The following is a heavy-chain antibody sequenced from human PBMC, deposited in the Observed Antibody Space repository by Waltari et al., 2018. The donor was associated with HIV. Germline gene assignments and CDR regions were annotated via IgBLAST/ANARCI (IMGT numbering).Heavy chain of an antibody. J-gene: IGHJ4*02. CDR2: IKFRESES. V-gene: IGHV3-74*01. CDR3: SSLTTRGDFLDL. Sequence: EVQLVEFGGGLVQPGGSLTLSCVTSGIPFTTYWMHWVRHAPGKGLEWVTFIKFRESESIYAGSVRGRCTIARDNARNTVYLQMTSLRAEDTAVYYCSSLTTRGDFLDLWGRGTLVTVSS. D-gene: IGHD4-17*01. CDR1: GIPFTTYW.